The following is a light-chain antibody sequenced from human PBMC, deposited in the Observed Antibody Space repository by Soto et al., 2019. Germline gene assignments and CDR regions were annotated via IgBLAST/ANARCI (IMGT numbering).Light chain of an antibody. CDR2: KAS. Sequence: AIQLTQSPSSLSASVGDRVTITCRASQGISSALAWYQQKPGKAPKLLIYKASSLESGVPSRFSGSGSGTEFTLTISSLQPDDFATYYCQQYNSYSWTLGQGTKVDIK. CDR3: QQYNSYSWT. CDR1: QGISSA. V-gene: IGKV1-13*02. J-gene: IGKJ1*01.